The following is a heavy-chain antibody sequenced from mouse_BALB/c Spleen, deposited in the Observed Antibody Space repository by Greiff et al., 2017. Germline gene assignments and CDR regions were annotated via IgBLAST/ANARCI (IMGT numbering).Heavy chain of an antibody. D-gene: IGHD2-4*01. J-gene: IGHJ1*01. V-gene: IGHV5-6-5*01. CDR2: ISSGGST. CDR3: AREGYDYDDGYWYFDV. CDR1: GFTFSSYA. Sequence: VQLKESGGGLVKPGGSLKLSCAASGFTFSSYAMSWVRQTPEKRLEWVASISSGGSTYYPDSVKGRFTISRDNARNILYLQMSSLRSEDTAMYYCAREGYDYDDGYWYFDVWGAGTTVTVSS.